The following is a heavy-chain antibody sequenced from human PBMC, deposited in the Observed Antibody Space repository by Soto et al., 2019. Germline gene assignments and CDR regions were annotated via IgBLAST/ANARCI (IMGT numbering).Heavy chain of an antibody. Sequence: SQTLSLTCAIFGDSVSSNSTAWNCIRQSPSRGLEWLGRTYYRSKWYNDYAVSVKSRITINPDTSKNQFSLQLNSVTPEDTAVYYCSRCAHHLDLFDPWGQGTLVTVSS. V-gene: IGHV6-1*01. J-gene: IGHJ5*02. CDR1: GDSVSSNSTA. CDR3: SRCAHHLDLFDP. CDR2: TYYRSKWYN.